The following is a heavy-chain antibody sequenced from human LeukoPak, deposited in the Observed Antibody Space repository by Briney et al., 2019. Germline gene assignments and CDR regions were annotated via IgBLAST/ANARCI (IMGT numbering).Heavy chain of an antibody. CDR1: GFTFSSYA. V-gene: IGHV3-30*04. D-gene: IGHD1/OR15-1a*01. CDR3: AREGNNYYMDV. J-gene: IGHJ6*03. CDR2: ISYDGSNK. Sequence: GRSLRLSCAASGFTFSSYAMHWVRQAPGKGLEWVAVISYDGSNKYYADSVKGRFTISRDNSKNTLYLQMNSLRAEDTAVYYCAREGNNYYMDVWGKGTTVTVSS.